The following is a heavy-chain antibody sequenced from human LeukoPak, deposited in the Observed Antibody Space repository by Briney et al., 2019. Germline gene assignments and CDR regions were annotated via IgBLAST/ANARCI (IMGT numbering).Heavy chain of an antibody. CDR3: AKVNKGGYDSFDY. Sequence: PGGSLRLSCAASGFSFSFSGMHWVRQAPGKGLAWVTFIRSDGSNRYYADSVKGRFTISRDNSKNTLYLQMNSLRPEDTAVYYCAKVNKGGYDSFDYWGQGTLVTVSS. CDR1: GFSFSFSG. J-gene: IGHJ4*02. D-gene: IGHD5-12*01. V-gene: IGHV3-30*02. CDR2: IRSDGSNR.